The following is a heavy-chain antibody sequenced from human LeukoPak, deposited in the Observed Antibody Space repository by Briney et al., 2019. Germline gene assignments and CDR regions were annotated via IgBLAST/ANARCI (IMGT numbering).Heavy chain of an antibody. J-gene: IGHJ5*02. CDR3: ARGVVAATPSSDWFDP. CDR1: GYTFTSYY. CDR2: INPNSGGT. D-gene: IGHD2-15*01. Sequence: ASVKVSCKASGYTFTSYYMHWVRQAPGQGLEWMGWINPNSGGTNYAQKFQGRVTMTRDTSISTAYMELSRLRSDDTAVYYCARGVVAATPSSDWFDPWGQGTLVTVSS. V-gene: IGHV1-2*02.